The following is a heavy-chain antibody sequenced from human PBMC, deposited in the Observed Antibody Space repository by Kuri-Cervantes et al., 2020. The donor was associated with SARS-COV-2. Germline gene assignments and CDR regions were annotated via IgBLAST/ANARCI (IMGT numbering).Heavy chain of an antibody. CDR2: IYYSGSV. CDR1: GDSISPYY. CDR3: ARSEAAFYGMDV. V-gene: IGHV4-59*01. J-gene: IGHJ6*02. D-gene: IGHD2-15*01. Sequence: SETLSLTCSVSGDSISPYYWTWIRQPPGKGLEWIGHIYYSGSVNYNPSLMSRLTISVDKSKNQVSLKLTSVTAADTAVYYCARSEAAFYGMDVWGQGTTVTVSS.